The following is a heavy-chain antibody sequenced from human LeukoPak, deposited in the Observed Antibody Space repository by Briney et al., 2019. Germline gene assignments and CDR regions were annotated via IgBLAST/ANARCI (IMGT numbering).Heavy chain of an antibody. CDR3: ARQDTTLLDYFDS. J-gene: IGHJ4*02. D-gene: IGHD1-1*01. V-gene: IGHV6-1*01. Sequence: SQTLSLTCAISGDSLSRTTAAWNWIRQSPSRGLEWLGRTYYRSNWFTYYAEPVEGRITINPDTSNNQFSLQLNSMTPEDTAVYYCARQDTTLLDYFDSWGQGTLVTVSS. CDR1: GDSLSRTTAA. CDR2: TYYRSNWFT.